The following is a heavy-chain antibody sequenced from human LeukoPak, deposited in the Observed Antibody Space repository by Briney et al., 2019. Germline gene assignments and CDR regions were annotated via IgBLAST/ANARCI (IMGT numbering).Heavy chain of an antibody. CDR1: GGSIRSSNW. CDR2: MYHGGNT. CDR3: ASRLDSSGYQTVTRVYYYGMDV. D-gene: IGHD3-22*01. J-gene: IGHJ6*02. V-gene: IGHV4-4*02. Sequence: SETLSLTCDVSGGSIRSSNWWTWVRQPPGKGLEWIGEMYHGGNTNYNPSLKSRVTISVDTSKNQFSLKLSSVTAADTAVYYCASRLDSSGYQTVTRVYYYGMDVWGQGTTVTVSS.